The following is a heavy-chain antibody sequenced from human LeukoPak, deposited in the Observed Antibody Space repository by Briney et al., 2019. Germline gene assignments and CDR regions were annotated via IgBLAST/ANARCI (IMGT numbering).Heavy chain of an antibody. J-gene: IGHJ4*02. Sequence: PSETLSLTCTVSGDSTSSSTYYWDWIRQAPGKGLEWIGNIYDSGTTHYNPSLKSRVTMSVDTSKNQFSLKLRSVTAADTAVYYCATSLGGRFFDSWGQGTLVTVSS. D-gene: IGHD3-16*01. CDR3: ATSLGGRFFDS. CDR1: GDSTSSSTYY. V-gene: IGHV4-39*01. CDR2: IYDSGTT.